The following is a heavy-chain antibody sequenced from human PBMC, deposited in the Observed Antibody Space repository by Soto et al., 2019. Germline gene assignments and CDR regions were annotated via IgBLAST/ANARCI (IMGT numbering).Heavy chain of an antibody. J-gene: IGHJ6*02. D-gene: IGHD3-3*01. CDR3: ARSSYYDFWSGYYYYYYGMDV. CDR1: GGSISSYY. V-gene: IGHV4-59*01. Sequence: SETLSLTCTVSGGSISSYYWSWIRQPPGKGLEWIGYIYYSGSTNYNPSLKSRVTISVDTSKNQFSLRLSSVTAADTAVYYCARSSYYDFWSGYYYYYYGMDVWGQGTTVTVSS. CDR2: IYYSGST.